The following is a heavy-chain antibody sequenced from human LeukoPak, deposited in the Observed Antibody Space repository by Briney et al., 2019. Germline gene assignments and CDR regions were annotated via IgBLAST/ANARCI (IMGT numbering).Heavy chain of an antibody. D-gene: IGHD2-21*02. V-gene: IGHV1-46*01. Sequence: ASVEVSCKASGYTFTSYYMHWVRQAPGQGLEWMGIINPSGGSTSYAQKFQGRVTMTRDTSTSTVYMELSSLRSEDTAVYYCAKEQQMVTEDRFFPIDYWGQGTLVTVSS. CDR1: GYTFTSYY. CDR3: AKEQQMVTEDRFFPIDY. J-gene: IGHJ4*02. CDR2: INPSGGST.